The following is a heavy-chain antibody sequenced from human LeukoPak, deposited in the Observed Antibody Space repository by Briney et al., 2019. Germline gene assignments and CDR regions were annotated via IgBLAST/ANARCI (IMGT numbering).Heavy chain of an antibody. Sequence: GGSLRLSCAASGFTFSSYWMSWVRQAPGKGLEWVSSISSSSSYIYYADSVKGRFTISRDNAKNSLYLQMNSLRAEDTAVYYCARDREYYYGSGSYYNHDYWGQGTLVTVSS. J-gene: IGHJ4*02. CDR3: ARDREYYYGSGSYYNHDY. V-gene: IGHV3-21*01. CDR2: ISSSSSYI. D-gene: IGHD3-10*01. CDR1: GFTFSSYW.